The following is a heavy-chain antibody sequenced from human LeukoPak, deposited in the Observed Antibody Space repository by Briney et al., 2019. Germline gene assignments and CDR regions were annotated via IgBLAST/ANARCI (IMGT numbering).Heavy chain of an antibody. D-gene: IGHD3-22*01. CDR2: INSDGSRT. J-gene: IGHJ4*02. CDR3: ARGDIRGYYYGHFDY. Sequence: PGGSLRLSCAASGFTFSSYWMHWVRQAPGKGLVWVSRINSDGSRTNYADSVKGRFTISRDNAKNTLYLQMNSMRAEDTAVYYCARGDIRGYYYGHFDYWGQGTLVTVSS. CDR1: GFTFSSYW. V-gene: IGHV3-74*01.